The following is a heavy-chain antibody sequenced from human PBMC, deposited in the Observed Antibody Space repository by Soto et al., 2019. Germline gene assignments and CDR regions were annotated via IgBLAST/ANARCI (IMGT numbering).Heavy chain of an antibody. V-gene: IGHV1-69*04. CDR1: GYTFTSYG. D-gene: IGHD1-26*01. Sequence: SVKVSCKASGYTFTSYGISWVRQAPGQGLEWMGRIIAFLGIANYAQKFQGRVTITADKSTSTAYMELSSLRSEDTAVYYCARDVGGSYYYGMDVWGQGTTVTVSS. CDR2: IIAFLGIA. J-gene: IGHJ6*02. CDR3: ARDVGGSYYYGMDV.